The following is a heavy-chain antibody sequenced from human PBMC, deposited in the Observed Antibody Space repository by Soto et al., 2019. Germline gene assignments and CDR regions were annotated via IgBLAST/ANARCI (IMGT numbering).Heavy chain of an antibody. D-gene: IGHD2-2*01. CDR1: GFTFRSYA. CDR2: ISSNGGST. J-gene: IGHJ3*02. V-gene: IGHV3-64*01. CDR3: ERGCRSTSCDAFAFDI. Sequence: EVQLVESGGGLVQPGGSLRLSCAASGFTFRSYAMHWVRQAPGKGLEYVSAISSNGGSTYYANSVKGRFTISRDNSKNTLYLQMGSLRAEDMAVYYCERGCRSTSCDAFAFDIWGQGTMVTVSS.